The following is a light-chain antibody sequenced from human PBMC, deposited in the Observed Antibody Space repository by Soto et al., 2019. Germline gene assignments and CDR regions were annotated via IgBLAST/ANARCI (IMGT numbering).Light chain of an antibody. J-gene: IGLJ2*01. Sequence: QSVLTQPPSVSGAPGQRVTISCTGSSSNIGAGHVVHWYQQFRGRAPNLLIYGSSNRPSGVPDRFSGSKSGTSASLAITGLQAEDEADYYCQSYDNSLSASVFGGGTKLTVL. CDR1: SSNIGAGHV. V-gene: IGLV1-40*01. CDR3: QSYDNSLSASV. CDR2: GSS.